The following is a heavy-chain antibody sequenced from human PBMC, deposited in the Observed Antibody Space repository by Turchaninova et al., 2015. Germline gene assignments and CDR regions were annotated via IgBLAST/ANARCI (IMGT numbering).Heavy chain of an antibody. V-gene: IGHV1-69*12. CDR2: VIPIFGTA. CDR1: GGTFSTSA. D-gene: IGHD3-22*01. Sequence: QVQLVQSGAEVKKPGASVKVSCKASGGTFSTSAISWVRQAPGHGLEWMGGVIPIFGTANYAQKFQGRVTITADEATSTAYIELSSLRSEDTALYYCARGPDSSAYYYFYWGQGTLVTVSS. CDR3: ARGPDSSAYYYFY. J-gene: IGHJ4*02.